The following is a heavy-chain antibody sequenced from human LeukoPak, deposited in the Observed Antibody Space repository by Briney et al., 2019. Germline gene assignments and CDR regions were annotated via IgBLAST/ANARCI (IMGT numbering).Heavy chain of an antibody. CDR3: ARGGSI. J-gene: IGHJ4*02. Sequence: PGGSLRLSCAASGFTFSSYWMSWVRQAPGKGLEWVANMNQDGSEKYYVDSVRGRFTISRDNAKNSLYLQMSSLRVEDTAVYYCARGGSIGGQGTLVTFSS. V-gene: IGHV3-7*01. CDR2: MNQDGSEK. CDR1: GFTFSSYW. D-gene: IGHD5-12*01.